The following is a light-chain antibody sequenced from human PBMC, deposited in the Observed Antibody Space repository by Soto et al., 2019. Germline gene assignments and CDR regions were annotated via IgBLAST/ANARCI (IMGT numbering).Light chain of an antibody. CDR1: SSDVGGYNL. V-gene: IGLV2-23*01. CDR3: CSYADSSTYVV. Sequence: QSALTQPASVSGSPGQSITISCTGTSSDVGGYNLVSWYQQHPGKAPKLMIYEGSKRPSGVSNRFSGSKSGNTASLTISGLQAEDEADYYCCSYADSSTYVVFGGGTQLTVL. J-gene: IGLJ2*01. CDR2: EGS.